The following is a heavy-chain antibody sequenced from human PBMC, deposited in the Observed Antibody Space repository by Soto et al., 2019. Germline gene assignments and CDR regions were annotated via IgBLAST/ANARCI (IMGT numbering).Heavy chain of an antibody. CDR1: GFTFSRYN. CDR2: IISGSGSK. D-gene: IGHD6-6*01. V-gene: IGHV3-21*01. Sequence: PGGSLRLSCVASGFTFSRYNMDWVRQAPGKGPEWVSSIISGSGSKYYADPLKGRFTISRDNAKNLLYLQMNSLKDEDTAVYYCARDSGEQLVRRGFHYYLMDVPGKGTTVLGSS. CDR3: ARDSGEQLVRRGFHYYLMDV. J-gene: IGHJ6*03.